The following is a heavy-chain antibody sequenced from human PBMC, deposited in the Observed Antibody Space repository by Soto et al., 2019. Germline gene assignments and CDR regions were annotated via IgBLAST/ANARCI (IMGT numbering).Heavy chain of an antibody. D-gene: IGHD2-15*01. J-gene: IGHJ6*02. CDR3: TTGSVEGI. Sequence: EVKLVESAGGLVKPGGSLRLSCVASGFSFNEALMNWVRQAPGEGLEWVCRIKTSAGGGATDYAAPVQGRFTISRDDSKNALYLHMNSLRTEDTAIYYCTTGSVEGIWGQGTTVTVSS. CDR1: GFSFNEAL. V-gene: IGHV3-15*07. CDR2: IKTSAGGGAT.